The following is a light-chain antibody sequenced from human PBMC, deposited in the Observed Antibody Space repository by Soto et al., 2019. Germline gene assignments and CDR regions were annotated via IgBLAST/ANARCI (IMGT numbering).Light chain of an antibody. J-gene: IGKJ4*01. CDR2: DAS. V-gene: IGKV1-33*01. CDR3: QHYESLPLT. Sequence: DAQVTRSPSSLSASVGDRVTITCQATQYIRDYLNWYQQKPGKAPSLLIYDASNLQRGVPSRFSGSGFGTDFTLTISSLQPEDVATYYCQHYESLPLTFGGGTRVEIK. CDR1: QYIRDY.